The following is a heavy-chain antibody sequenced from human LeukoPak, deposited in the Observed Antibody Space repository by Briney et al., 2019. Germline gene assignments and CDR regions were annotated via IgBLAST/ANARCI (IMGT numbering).Heavy chain of an antibody. CDR2: IYPGDSET. Sequence: GESLKISCQASGYSFTTHWIGWVRQMPGRGLEWLGIIYPGDSETKYSPSFQGQVTMSVDRSTNTTYLQWISLKASDTATYYCARRLYGGRSLVYFDHWGRGTQVTVSS. V-gene: IGHV5-51*01. CDR3: ARRLYGGRSLVYFDH. CDR1: GYSFTTHW. J-gene: IGHJ4*02. D-gene: IGHD4-23*01.